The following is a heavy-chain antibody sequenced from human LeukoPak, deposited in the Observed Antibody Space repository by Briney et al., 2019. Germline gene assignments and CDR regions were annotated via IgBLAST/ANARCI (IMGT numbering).Heavy chain of an antibody. CDR3: TRVLNPEYYYDSSGYCFDY. CDR2: IRSKAYGGTT. D-gene: IGHD3-22*01. CDR1: GFTFGDYA. V-gene: IGHV3-49*04. J-gene: IGHJ4*02. Sequence: GGSLRLSCTASGFTFGDYAMSWVRQAPGKGLEWVGFIRSKAYGGTTEYAASVKGRFTISRDDSKSIAYLQMNSLKTEDTAVYYCTRVLNPEYYYDSSGYCFDYWGQGTLVTVSS.